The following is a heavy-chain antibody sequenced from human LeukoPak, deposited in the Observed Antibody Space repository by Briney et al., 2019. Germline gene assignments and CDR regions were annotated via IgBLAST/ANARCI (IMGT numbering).Heavy chain of an antibody. V-gene: IGHV3-20*04. CDR3: ARDRVPQTTPREGFDY. J-gene: IGHJ4*02. CDR2: INWNGGST. CDR1: GFTFDDYG. D-gene: IGHD5-24*01. Sequence: PGGSLRLSCAASGFTFDDYGMSWVRQAPGKGLEWVSGINWNGGSTGYADSVKGRFTISRDNAKNSLYLQMNSLRAEDTALYYCARDRVPQTTPREGFDYWGQGTLVTVSS.